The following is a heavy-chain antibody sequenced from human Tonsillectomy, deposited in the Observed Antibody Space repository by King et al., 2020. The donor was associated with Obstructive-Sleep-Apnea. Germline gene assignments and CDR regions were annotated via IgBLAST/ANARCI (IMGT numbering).Heavy chain of an antibody. Sequence: EVQLVESGGGLVKPGGSLRLSCAASGFTFSSYSMNWVRQAPGKGLEWVSSISSSSSYIYYADSVKGRFTISRDSAKNSLYLQMNSLRAEDTAVYYCARDREYSRLKEGSFYYYYFGMDVWGQGTTVTVSS. CDR2: ISSSSSYI. CDR1: GFTFSSYS. CDR3: ARDREYSRLKEGSFYYYYFGMDV. D-gene: IGHD6-6*01. J-gene: IGHJ6*02. V-gene: IGHV3-21*01.